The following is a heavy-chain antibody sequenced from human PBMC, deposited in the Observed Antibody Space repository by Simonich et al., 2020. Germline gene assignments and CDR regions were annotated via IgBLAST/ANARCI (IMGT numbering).Heavy chain of an antibody. CDR3: ARWIAVAGTGAYGMDV. CDR1: GFTFSSYS. Sequence: EVQLVESGGGLVKPGGSLRLSCAASGFTFSSYSMNWVRQAPGKGLEWGSSIRSSSSYRYYADSMKGRFTISRDNAKNSLYLQMNSLRAEDTAVYYCARWIAVAGTGAYGMDVWGQGTTVTVSS. CDR2: IRSSSSYR. V-gene: IGHV3-21*01. J-gene: IGHJ6*02. D-gene: IGHD6-19*01.